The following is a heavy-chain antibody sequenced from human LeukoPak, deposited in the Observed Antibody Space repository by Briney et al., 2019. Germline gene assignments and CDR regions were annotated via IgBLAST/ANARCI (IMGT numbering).Heavy chain of an antibody. V-gene: IGHV3-21*01. Sequence: GGSLRLSCAASGFTFSSYSMNWVRQAPGKGLEWVSSISSSSSYIYYADSVKGRFTISRDNAKNSLYLQMNSLRAEDTAVYYCARVYCSGGSCYGDYWGQGTLVTVSS. J-gene: IGHJ4*02. CDR1: GFTFSSYS. CDR3: ARVYCSGGSCYGDY. CDR2: ISSSSSYI. D-gene: IGHD2-15*01.